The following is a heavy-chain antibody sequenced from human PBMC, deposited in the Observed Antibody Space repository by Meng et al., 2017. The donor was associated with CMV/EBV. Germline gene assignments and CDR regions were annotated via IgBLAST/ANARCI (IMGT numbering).Heavy chain of an antibody. Sequence: GESLKISCAASGFTFSRYVMHWVRQAPGKGLEWVAVISYDGSNKYYADSVKGRFTISRDNSKNTLYLQMNSLRAEDTAVYYCARDQNWFDPWGQGTLVTVSS. J-gene: IGHJ5*02. V-gene: IGHV3-30*14. CDR1: GFTFSRYV. CDR2: ISYDGSNK. CDR3: ARDQNWFDP.